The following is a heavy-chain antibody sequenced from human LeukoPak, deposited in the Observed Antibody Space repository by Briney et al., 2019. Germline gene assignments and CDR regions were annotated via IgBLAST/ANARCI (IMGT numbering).Heavy chain of an antibody. Sequence: GGSLRLSCAASGFTFSSYSMNWVRQAPGKGLEWVSLIYSGGTIYSADSVKGRFTISRDNSKNTLYLQMNSLRAEDTAFYYCARGMEQQLAFGSWGQGTLVTVSS. CDR3: ARGMEQQLAFGS. CDR1: GFTFSSYS. V-gene: IGHV3-53*01. CDR2: IYSGGTI. J-gene: IGHJ4*02. D-gene: IGHD6-13*01.